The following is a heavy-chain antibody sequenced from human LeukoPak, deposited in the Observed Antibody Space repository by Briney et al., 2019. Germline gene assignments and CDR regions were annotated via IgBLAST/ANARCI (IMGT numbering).Heavy chain of an antibody. CDR1: GGSISSGGYY. CDR2: IYYSGST. V-gene: IGHV4-31*03. D-gene: IGHD6-19*01. Sequence: SQTLSLTCTVSGGSISSGGYYWSWIRQHPGKGLEWIGYIYYSGSTNYNPSLKSRVTISVDTSKNQFSLKLSSVTAADTAVYYCARGPDSSGWSDFDYWGQGTLVTVSS. J-gene: IGHJ4*02. CDR3: ARGPDSSGWSDFDY.